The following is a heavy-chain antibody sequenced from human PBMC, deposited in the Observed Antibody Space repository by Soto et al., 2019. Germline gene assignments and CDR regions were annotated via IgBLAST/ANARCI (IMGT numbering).Heavy chain of an antibody. CDR1: GLTFSSYA. V-gene: IGHV3-23*01. J-gene: IGHJ4*02. CDR3: AKDPNYDIASVYDY. D-gene: IGHD3-22*01. CDR2: ISGSGGST. Sequence: GSLILSCAASGLTFSSYAMSWVRQAPGKGLEWVSAISGSGGSTYYADSVKGRFTISRDNSKNTLYLQMNSLRAEDTAVYYCAKDPNYDIASVYDYWAQGTLVTVSS.